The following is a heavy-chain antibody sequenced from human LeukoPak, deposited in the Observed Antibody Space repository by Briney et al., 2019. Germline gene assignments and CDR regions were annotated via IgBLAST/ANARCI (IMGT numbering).Heavy chain of an antibody. Sequence: AASVKVSCKASGYTFTNYAMNWVRQAPGQGLEWMGWINTNTGNPMYAQGFTGRFVFSLDASVTTAYLQISSLKAEDTAVYYCARTDEVVSEAFDIWGQGTMVTVSS. J-gene: IGHJ3*02. CDR2: INTNTGNP. D-gene: IGHD3-22*01. CDR1: GYTFTNYA. V-gene: IGHV7-4-1*02. CDR3: ARTDEVVSEAFDI.